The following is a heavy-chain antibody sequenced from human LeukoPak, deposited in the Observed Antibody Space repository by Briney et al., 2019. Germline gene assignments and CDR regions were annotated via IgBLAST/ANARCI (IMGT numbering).Heavy chain of an antibody. CDR3: ARDTYYTSGTYYIDYFDS. V-gene: IGHV4-59*11. D-gene: IGHD3-10*01. Sequence: SETLSLTCTVSGGSMSSHYWSWVRQPPGKALEWIGYISHGGQTLSDPSLSSRVTISVDTSNNQFSLKLTSVTAADTAVYFCARDTYYTSGTYYIDYFDSWGQGALVTVSS. CDR2: ISHGGQT. CDR1: GGSMSSHY. J-gene: IGHJ4*02.